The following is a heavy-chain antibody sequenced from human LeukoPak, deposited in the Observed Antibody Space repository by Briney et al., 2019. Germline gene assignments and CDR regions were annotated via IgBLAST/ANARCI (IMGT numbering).Heavy chain of an antibody. Sequence: SQTLSLTCAVSGGSINSGGYSWSWIRQPPGKGPEWIGYIYHGGSTHYNSSLKSRVTISVDKSKNQFSLNLYSVTAADTAVYYCARLAFYGAIPDDIWGQGTMVTVSS. CDR3: ARLAFYGAIPDDI. CDR2: IYHGGST. V-gene: IGHV4-30-2*01. D-gene: IGHD2-21*01. J-gene: IGHJ3*02. CDR1: GGSINSGGYS.